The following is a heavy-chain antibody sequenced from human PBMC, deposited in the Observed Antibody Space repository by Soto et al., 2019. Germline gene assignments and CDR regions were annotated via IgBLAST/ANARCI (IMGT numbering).Heavy chain of an antibody. V-gene: IGHV3-23*01. Sequence: EVQLLESGGGLVQPGGSLRLSCAASGFTFSSYAMSWVRQAPGKGLEWVSAISGSGGSTYYADSVKGRFTISRDNSKNTLYLQMNSLRAEDTAVYYCAKVIVEMATITPYYYYGMDVWGQGTTVTVSS. J-gene: IGHJ6*02. CDR1: GFTFSSYA. CDR2: ISGSGGST. D-gene: IGHD5-12*01. CDR3: AKVIVEMATITPYYYYGMDV.